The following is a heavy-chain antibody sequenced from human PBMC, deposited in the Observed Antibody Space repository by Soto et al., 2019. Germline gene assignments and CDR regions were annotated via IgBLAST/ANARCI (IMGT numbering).Heavy chain of an antibody. D-gene: IGHD2-2*01. CDR1: GYTFSSYG. CDR2: IIPISGTR. CDR3: ARELCFRGLCHSADHGMDV. V-gene: IGHV1-69*13. Sequence: SVKVSCKASGYTFSSYGIHWVRQAPGKGLEWMGGIIPISGTRDYAQKFRGRATITADESTDTVYMELSSLRSEDTAVYFCARELCFRGLCHSADHGMDVWCQGTTVTV. J-gene: IGHJ6*02.